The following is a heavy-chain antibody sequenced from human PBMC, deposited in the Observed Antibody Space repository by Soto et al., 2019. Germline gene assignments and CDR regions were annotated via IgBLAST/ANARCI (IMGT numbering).Heavy chain of an antibody. D-gene: IGHD2-15*01. CDR2: INPNNGDT. Sequence: ASVKVSCKASGYTFTDYYLHWVRQAPGQGLECMGWINPNNGDTNYAQKFQGRVTMTRDTSISTAYMEVSRLRSDDTAVYYCARGVECRGYCIDKLTWFDPWGQGTLVTVS. CDR1: GYTFTDYY. CDR3: ARGVECRGYCIDKLTWFDP. J-gene: IGHJ5*02. V-gene: IGHV1-2*02.